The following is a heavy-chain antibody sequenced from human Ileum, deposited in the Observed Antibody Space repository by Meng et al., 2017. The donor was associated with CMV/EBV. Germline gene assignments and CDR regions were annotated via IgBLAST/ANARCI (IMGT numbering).Heavy chain of an antibody. CDR2: INHSGST. Sequence: SETLSLTCAAYGWSFSGYYWSWIRQPPGKGLEWIGEINHSGSTNYNPSLKSRVTISVDTSKNQFSLKLSSVTAADTAVYYCANGYYFDYWGQGTLVTVSS. V-gene: IGHV4-34*01. CDR3: ANGYYFDY. CDR1: GWSFSGYY. J-gene: IGHJ4*02.